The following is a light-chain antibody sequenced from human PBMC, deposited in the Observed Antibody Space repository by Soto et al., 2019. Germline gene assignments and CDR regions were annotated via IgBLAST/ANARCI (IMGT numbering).Light chain of an antibody. V-gene: IGKV3D-15*01. CDR3: QQYNSWPLT. CDR1: QSVGSD. J-gene: IGKJ4*01. CDR2: DII. Sequence: EIVMTQSPATLSVSPGERATLFCRASQSVGSDLAWYQQKPGQAPRLVIYDIITRATGVPTRSSGSGSGTEFTLTISSLQSEDFAVYYWQQYNSWPLTFGGGTKVEIK.